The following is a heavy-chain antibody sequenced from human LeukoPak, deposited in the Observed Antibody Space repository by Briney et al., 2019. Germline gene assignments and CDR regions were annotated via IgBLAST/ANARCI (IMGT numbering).Heavy chain of an antibody. J-gene: IGHJ3*02. Sequence: SETLSLTCTVSGGSISSYYWSWIRQPPGKGLEWIGYIYYSGSTNYNPSLKSRVTISVDTSKNQFPLKLTSVTAADTAVYYCARVTYYYDSSGYPTHAFDIWGQGTMVTVSS. CDR2: IYYSGST. D-gene: IGHD3-22*01. V-gene: IGHV4-59*01. CDR3: ARVTYYYDSSGYPTHAFDI. CDR1: GGSISSYY.